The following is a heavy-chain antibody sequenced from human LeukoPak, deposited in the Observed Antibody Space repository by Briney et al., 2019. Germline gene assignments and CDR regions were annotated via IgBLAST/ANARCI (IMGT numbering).Heavy chain of an antibody. J-gene: IGHJ4*02. D-gene: IGHD3-10*01. V-gene: IGHV3-7*01. Sequence: GGSLRLSCAASGFTFSTYWMMWVRQAPGKGLEWVANINQGGTEKHYVDSVKGRFTISRDNAKNSLSLQVNSLRVEDTAVYYCAKLAKYFYGSETYYFFEHWGQGTPVTASS. CDR1: GFTFSTYW. CDR3: AKLAKYFYGSETYYFFEH. CDR2: INQGGTEK.